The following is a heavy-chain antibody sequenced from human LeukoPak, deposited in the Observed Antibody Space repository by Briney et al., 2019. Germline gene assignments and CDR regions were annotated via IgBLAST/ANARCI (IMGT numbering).Heavy chain of an antibody. CDR2: IYHSGST. CDR1: GGSISSGTYY. Sequence: SETLPLTCTVSGGSISSGTYYWGWIRQSPGKGLEWIGSIYHSGSTYYNPSFKSRVTMSVDTSKNQFSLKLSSLTAADTAVYYCARDRKYYYHMDVWGKGTTVTVSS. V-gene: IGHV4-39*07. J-gene: IGHJ6*03. CDR3: ARDRKYYYHMDV.